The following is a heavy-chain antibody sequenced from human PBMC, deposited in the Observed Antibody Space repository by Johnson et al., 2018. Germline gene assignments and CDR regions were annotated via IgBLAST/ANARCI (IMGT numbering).Heavy chain of an antibody. CDR3: ARHSSSSAYYYGMDV. CDR1: GGTFSNYA. CDR2: IIPIFGTA. V-gene: IGHV1-69*01. Sequence: VQLVQSGAEVKKPGSSXKVSCKASGGTFSNYAIRWVRQAPGQGLEWMGGIIPIFGTANYAQKFQGRVTITADESTSTAYMEVSSLRSEDTAMYYFARHSSSSAYYYGMDVWGQGTTVTVSS. D-gene: IGHD6-6*01. J-gene: IGHJ6*02.